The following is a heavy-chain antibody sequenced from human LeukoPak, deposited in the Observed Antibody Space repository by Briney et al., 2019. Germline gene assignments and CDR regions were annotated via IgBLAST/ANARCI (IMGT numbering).Heavy chain of an antibody. CDR2: IYYSGST. CDR3: ASTPSSSGYYRFTHFDY. CDR1: GGSISSGDYY. Sequence: SQTLSLTCTVSGGSISSGDYYWSWIRQPPGKGLEWIGYIYYSGSTYYNPSLKSRVTISVDTSKNQFSLKLSSVTAADTAVYYYASTPSSSGYYRFTHFDYWGQGTLVTVSS. D-gene: IGHD3-22*01. V-gene: IGHV4-30-4*08. J-gene: IGHJ4*02.